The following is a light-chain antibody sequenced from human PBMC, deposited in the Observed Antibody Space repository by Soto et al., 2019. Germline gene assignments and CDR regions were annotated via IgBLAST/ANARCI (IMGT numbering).Light chain of an antibody. J-gene: IGKJ5*01. CDR2: KAS. Sequence: DIQMTQSPSTLSASVGDRVTITCRASQSVSSWLAWYQQKPGKAPRLLIYKASSLGGGVPSRFSGSGSGTNFTLTISSLQPEDFATYYCQQANSFPITFGQGTRLETK. CDR1: QSVSSW. V-gene: IGKV1-5*03. CDR3: QQANSFPIT.